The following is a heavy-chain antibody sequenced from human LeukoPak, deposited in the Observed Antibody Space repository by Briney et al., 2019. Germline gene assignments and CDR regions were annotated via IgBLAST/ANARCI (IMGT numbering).Heavy chain of an antibody. D-gene: IGHD2-15*01. Sequence: GGSLRLSCAASGFTFSSYSMNWVRQAPGKGLEWVSYISSSSSTIYYAGSVKGRFTISRDNAKNSLYLQMNSLRAEDTAVYYCARVLGYCSGGSCYLDWFDPWGQGTLVTVSS. V-gene: IGHV3-48*01. CDR3: ARVLGYCSGGSCYLDWFDP. CDR2: ISSSSSTI. J-gene: IGHJ5*02. CDR1: GFTFSSYS.